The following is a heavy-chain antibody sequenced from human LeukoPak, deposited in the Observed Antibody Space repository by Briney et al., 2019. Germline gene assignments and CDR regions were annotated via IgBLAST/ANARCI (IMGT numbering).Heavy chain of an antibody. D-gene: IGHD2-15*01. J-gene: IGHJ4*02. V-gene: IGHV4-4*07. CDR1: GGSISSYY. Sequence: SETLSLTCTVSGGSISSYYWSWIRQPAGKGLEWIGRIYTSGSTNYNPSPKSRVTMSVDTSKNQFSLKLSSVTAADTAVYYCARYSHCSGGSCYFYDYWGQGTLVTVSS. CDR3: ARYSHCSGGSCYFYDY. CDR2: IYTSGST.